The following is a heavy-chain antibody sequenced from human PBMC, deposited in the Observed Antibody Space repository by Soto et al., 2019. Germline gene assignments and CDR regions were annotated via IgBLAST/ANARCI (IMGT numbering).Heavy chain of an antibody. CDR3: ARAKSLEYNWFDP. CDR2: ISSTSATI. J-gene: IGHJ5*02. V-gene: IGHV3-48*01. Sequence: EVHLMESGGGLVQPGGSLRLSCTASGFTFTSYSINWVRQAPGQGLEWISYISSTSATIYYAESVRGRFTVSRDNAKNSVYLQMNTLRAEDTAVYFCARAKSLEYNWFDPWGQGTPVTVSS. CDR1: GFTFTSYS.